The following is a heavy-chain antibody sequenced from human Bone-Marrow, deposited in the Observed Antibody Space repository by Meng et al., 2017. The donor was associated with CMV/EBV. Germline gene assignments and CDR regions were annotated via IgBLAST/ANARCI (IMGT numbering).Heavy chain of an antibody. V-gene: IGHV1-69*10. CDR2: IIPILGIA. J-gene: IGHJ4*02. Sequence: SVKVSCKASGGTFSSYAISWVRQAPGQGLEWMGGIIPILGIANYAQKFQGRVTITADKSTSTAYMELSSLRSEDTAVYYCARGRSQGSGYSSGRYEGYFDDWGQGTLVTVSS. D-gene: IGHD6-19*01. CDR3: ARGRSQGSGYSSGRYEGYFDD. CDR1: GGTFSSYA.